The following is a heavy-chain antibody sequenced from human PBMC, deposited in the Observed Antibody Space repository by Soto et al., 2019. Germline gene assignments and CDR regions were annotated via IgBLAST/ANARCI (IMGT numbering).Heavy chain of an antibody. D-gene: IGHD6-13*01. V-gene: IGHV3-23*01. CDR3: AKAQPGIAHLNNWFDP. CDR1: GFTFSSYA. Sequence: PEGSLRLSCAASGFTFSSYAMSWGRQAPGKGLEWVSAISGSGGSTYYADSVKGRFTISRDNSKNTLYLQMNSLRAEDTAVYYCAKAQPGIAHLNNWFDPWGQGTLVTVSS. J-gene: IGHJ5*02. CDR2: ISGSGGST.